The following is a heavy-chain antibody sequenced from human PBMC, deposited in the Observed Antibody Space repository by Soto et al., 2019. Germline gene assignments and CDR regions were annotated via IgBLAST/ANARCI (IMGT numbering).Heavy chain of an antibody. V-gene: IGHV1-2*04. CDR2: INPNSGGT. CDR3: ASDYTFGGVIAPPTIVY. Sequence: ASVKVSCKASGYTFTGYYMHWVRQAPGQGLEWMGWINPNSGGTNYAQKFQGWVTMTRDTSISTAYMELSRLRSDDTAVYYCASDYTFGGVIAPPTIVYWGQGTLVTVSS. J-gene: IGHJ4*02. CDR1: GYTFTGYY. D-gene: IGHD3-16*02.